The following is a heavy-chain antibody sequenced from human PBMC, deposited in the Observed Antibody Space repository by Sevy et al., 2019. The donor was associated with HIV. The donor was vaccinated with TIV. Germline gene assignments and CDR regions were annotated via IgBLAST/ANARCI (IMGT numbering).Heavy chain of an antibody. J-gene: IGHJ4*02. CDR2: ISGSGNSA. Sequence: GGSLRLSCAASGFTFSISAMTWVRQAPGKGLEWVSVISGSGNSAYYADSVKGRFTISRDNSKSTLSLQMNSLRAEDTAVYYCATSNNWPSRGSFDYWGPGILVTVSS. CDR3: ATSNNWPSRGSFDY. V-gene: IGHV3-23*01. D-gene: IGHD1-1*01. CDR1: GFTFSISA.